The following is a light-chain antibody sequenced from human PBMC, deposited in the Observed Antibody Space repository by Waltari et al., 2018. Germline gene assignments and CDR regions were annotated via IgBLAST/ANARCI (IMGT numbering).Light chain of an antibody. CDR1: QSVNSD. CDR3: QQYNKWPPT. CDR2: GAS. J-gene: IGKJ4*01. Sequence: EIVMTQSPATLSLSPGERATLSCRTSQSVNSDLAWYQQKPGQAPSLLIYGASTRATGVPLRFSCSVSGAEFTLTISSLQSEDLAIYHCQQYNKWPPTFGGGTKVEIK. V-gene: IGKV3-15*01.